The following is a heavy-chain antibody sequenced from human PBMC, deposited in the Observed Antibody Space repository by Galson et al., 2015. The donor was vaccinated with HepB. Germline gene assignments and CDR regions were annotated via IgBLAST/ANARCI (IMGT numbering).Heavy chain of an antibody. V-gene: IGHV3-21*04. CDR2: ISSSSSYI. J-gene: IGHJ4*02. CDR3: ASEGYSNGYFLG. CDR1: GFSITRYN. D-gene: IGHD4-11*01. Sequence: LRLSCAASGFSITRYNMDWVRQAPGKRLEWVSSISSSSSYIYHADSVKGRFTISRDNAKNSLYLEMSSLRAEDTAVYYCASEGYSNGYFLGWGQGTLVTVSS.